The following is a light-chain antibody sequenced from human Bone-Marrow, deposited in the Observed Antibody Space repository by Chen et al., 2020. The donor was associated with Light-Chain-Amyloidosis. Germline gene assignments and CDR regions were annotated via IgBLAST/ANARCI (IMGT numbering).Light chain of an antibody. Sequence: EIVMTQFPATLSVSPGERATLSCRASQSVSSNLAWYQQKPGQAPRLLIYGASTRATGIPARIRGSGSGTEFTLTISSLQSEDSAVYYCQQYDNWPPYTFGQGTKLEIK. J-gene: IGKJ2*01. CDR2: GAS. CDR3: QQYDNWPPYT. CDR1: QSVSSN. V-gene: IGKV3-15*01.